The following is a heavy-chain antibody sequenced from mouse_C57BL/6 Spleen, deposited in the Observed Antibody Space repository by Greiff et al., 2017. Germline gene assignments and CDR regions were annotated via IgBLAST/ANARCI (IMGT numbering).Heavy chain of an antibody. V-gene: IGHV1-50*01. CDR3: ARQGNYVGAMDD. Sequence: VQLQQPGAELVKPGASVKLSCKASGYTFTSYWMQWVKQRPGQGLEWIGELDPSDSYTNYNQKFKGKATLTVDTSSSTAYMQLSSLTSEDSAVYYCARQGNYVGAMDDWGQGTSVTVSS. J-gene: IGHJ4*01. D-gene: IGHD2-1*01. CDR2: LDPSDSYT. CDR1: GYTFTSYW.